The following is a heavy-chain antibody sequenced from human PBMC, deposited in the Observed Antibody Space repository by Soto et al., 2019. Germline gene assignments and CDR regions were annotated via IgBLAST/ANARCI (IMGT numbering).Heavy chain of an antibody. CDR3: TTEATYYEEGSGFVGTIDY. Sequence: PGGSLRLSCSASGFTFTNAYMNWFRQAPGKGLEWVGRIKSEADGGTADYAAPVKGSFSISRDASENTMYLQMNSLKTDDTGVYYCTTEATYYEEGSGFVGTIDYWGRGNLVTV. J-gene: IGHJ4*02. V-gene: IGHV3-15*07. CDR1: GFTFTNAY. D-gene: IGHD3-22*01. CDR2: IKSEADGGTA.